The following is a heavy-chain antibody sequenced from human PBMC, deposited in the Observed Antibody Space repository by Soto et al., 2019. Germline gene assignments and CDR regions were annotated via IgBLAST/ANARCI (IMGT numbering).Heavy chain of an antibody. CDR1: GYTFTSYD. J-gene: IGHJ4*02. V-gene: IGHV1-8*01. CDR2: MNPNSGNT. D-gene: IGHD3-10*01. CDR3: ARPMVRGVHRKYYFDY. Sequence: ASVKVSCKASGYTFTSYDINWVRQATGQGLEWMGWMNPNSGNTGYAQKFQGRVTMTRNTSISTAYMELSSLRSEDTAVYYCARPMVRGVHRKYYFDYWGQGTLVTVSS.